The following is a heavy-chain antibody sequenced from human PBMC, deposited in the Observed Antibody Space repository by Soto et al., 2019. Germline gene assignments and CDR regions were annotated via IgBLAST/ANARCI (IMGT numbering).Heavy chain of an antibody. CDR3: ARDLGEFGELLFDY. V-gene: IGHV3-33*01. Sequence: GGSLRLSCAASGFTFSSYGMHWVRQAPGKGLEWVAVIWYDGSNKYYADSVKGRFTISRDNSKNTLYLQMNSLRAEDTAVYYCARDLGEFGELLFDYWGQGTLVTVSS. J-gene: IGHJ4*02. CDR1: GFTFSSYG. CDR2: IWYDGSNK. D-gene: IGHD3-10*01.